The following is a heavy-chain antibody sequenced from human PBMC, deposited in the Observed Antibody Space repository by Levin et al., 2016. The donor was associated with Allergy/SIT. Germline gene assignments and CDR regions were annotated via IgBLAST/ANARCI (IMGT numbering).Heavy chain of an antibody. CDR1: GFTFGDYP. D-gene: IGHD2-21*02. V-gene: IGHV3-49*04. CDR3: ARSSATAILGDHDY. CDR2: IRSKRYGGTT. Sequence: GESLKISCTASGFTFGDYPLSWVRQAPGKGLEWVGLIRSKRYGGTTEYAASVKGRFTISREDSKSIAYLQMNSLKIEDTAVYFCARSSATAILGDHDYWGRGTLVTVLL. J-gene: IGHJ4*02.